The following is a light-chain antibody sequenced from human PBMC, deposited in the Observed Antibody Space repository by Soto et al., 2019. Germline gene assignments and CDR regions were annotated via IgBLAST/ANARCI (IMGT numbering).Light chain of an antibody. CDR1: STDIGAYNY. V-gene: IGLV2-14*01. CDR2: EVT. J-gene: IGLJ1*01. Sequence: HSALTRPPSVSGSPGQSITISCTVTSTDIGAYNYVSLYQQHPGKAPKLLIYEVTNRPSGVSNRFSGSKSGNTASLTISGLQAEDEANYYCTSYTTLRNRVFGTGTKLTVL. CDR3: TSYTTLRNRV.